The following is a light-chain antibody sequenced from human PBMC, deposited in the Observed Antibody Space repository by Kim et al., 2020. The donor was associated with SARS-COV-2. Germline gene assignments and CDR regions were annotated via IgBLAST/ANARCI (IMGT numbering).Light chain of an antibody. CDR1: SSDIGDYKY. CDR3: SSYTRSGTLYVV. V-gene: IGLV2-14*03. Sequence: SFTITCNRTSSDIGDYKYVSWDQQHPGKAPKLIIYAVSDRPSGISNRFSGSKSGNTASLTISRLQAEDEADYYCSSYTRSGTLYVVFGGGTQLTVL. J-gene: IGLJ3*02. CDR2: AVS.